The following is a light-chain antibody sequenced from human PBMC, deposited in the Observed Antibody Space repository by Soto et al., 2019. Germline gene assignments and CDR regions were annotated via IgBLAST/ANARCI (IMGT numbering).Light chain of an antibody. V-gene: IGKV3-20*01. CDR3: QQYGDSPT. CDR1: QSVRSSY. CDR2: GAS. Sequence: EIVLTQSPGTLSLSPGERATLSCRASQSVRSSYLAWYQQKPGQAPRLLIYGASSRATGIPDRFSGSGSGTDFTLTISRLEPADLAVYYCQQYGDSPTFGGGTKVEIK. J-gene: IGKJ4*01.